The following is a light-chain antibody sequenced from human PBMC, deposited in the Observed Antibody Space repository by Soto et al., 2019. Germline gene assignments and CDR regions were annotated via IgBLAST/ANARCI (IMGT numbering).Light chain of an antibody. CDR2: SNN. Sequence: QPVMTQPPSASGTPGQRVTISCSGSSSNIGSNIVNWYQQLPGTAPKLLIYSNNQRPSGVPDRFSGSKSGTSASLAISGLQSEDEACYYCAVWDDSLNGWVFGGGTKLTVL. CDR1: SSNIGSNI. J-gene: IGLJ3*02. CDR3: AVWDDSLNGWV. V-gene: IGLV1-44*01.